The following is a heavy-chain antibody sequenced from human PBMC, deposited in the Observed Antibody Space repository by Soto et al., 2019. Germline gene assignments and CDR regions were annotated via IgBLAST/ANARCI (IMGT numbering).Heavy chain of an antibody. V-gene: IGHV1-24*01. CDR3: ATRNYYDSSGYSYYFDY. CDR2: FDPEDGET. Sequence: ASVKVSCKVSGYTLTELSMHWVRQAPGKGLEWMGGFDPEDGETIYAQKFQGRVTMTEDTSTDTAYMELSSLRSEDTAVYYCATRNYYDSSGYSYYFDYWGQGTLVTVSS. D-gene: IGHD3-22*01. J-gene: IGHJ4*02. CDR1: GYTLTELS.